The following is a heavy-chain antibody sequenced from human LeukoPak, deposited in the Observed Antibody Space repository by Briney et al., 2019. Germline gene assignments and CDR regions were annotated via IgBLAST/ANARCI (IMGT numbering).Heavy chain of an antibody. J-gene: IGHJ4*02. V-gene: IGHV3-74*01. CDR2: INADGSNT. CDR1: GFIFSNHW. Sequence: PGGSLRLSCAASGFIFSNHWMHWVRQAPGKGLMWVSRINADGSNTRYADSVKGRFTISRDNAKNTLYLQMNSLRAEDTAVYYCASRPTVTTSLYFDYWGQGTLVTVSS. D-gene: IGHD4-17*01. CDR3: ASRPTVTTSLYFDY.